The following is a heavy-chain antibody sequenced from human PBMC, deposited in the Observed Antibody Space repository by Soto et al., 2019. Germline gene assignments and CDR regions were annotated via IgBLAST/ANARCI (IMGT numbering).Heavy chain of an antibody. CDR1: GFTFSSYS. Sequence: EVQLVESGGGLVQPGGSLRLSCAASGFTFSSYSMNWVRQAPGKGLEWVSYISSSSSTIYYADSVKGRFTISRDNAKNSLYLQMNSLRDEDTAVYYCATDVLRFLESSYYYYGMDVWGQGTTVPVSS. V-gene: IGHV3-48*02. CDR3: ATDVLRFLESSYYYYGMDV. D-gene: IGHD3-3*01. CDR2: ISSSSSTI. J-gene: IGHJ6*02.